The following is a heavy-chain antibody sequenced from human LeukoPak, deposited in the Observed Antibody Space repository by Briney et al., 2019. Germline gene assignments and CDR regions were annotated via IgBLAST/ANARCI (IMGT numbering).Heavy chain of an antibody. CDR1: GGSVSSGGYY. J-gene: IGHJ3*02. Sequence: SETLSLTCTVSGGSVSSGGYYWSWIRQPPGKGLEWIGYVYYSGSTNCNPSLKSRVTILVDTPNNQFSLKLSSVTAADTAVYYCARHLVLSRGTGAFDIWGQGTMVTVSS. D-gene: IGHD3-16*01. CDR3: ARHLVLSRGTGAFDI. V-gene: IGHV4-61*08. CDR2: VYYSGST.